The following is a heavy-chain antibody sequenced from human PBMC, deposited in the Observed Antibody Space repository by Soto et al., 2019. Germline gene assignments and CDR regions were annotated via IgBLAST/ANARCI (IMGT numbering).Heavy chain of an antibody. Sequence: SETLSLTCSVSGGSISSGGYYWSWIRQPPGKGLEWIGYLYYSGSTYYNPSLKSRLTISLDTSKNQFSLKLSSVTAADTAAYDCARVTAVVGATSDDYWGQGILVTVS. D-gene: IGHD1-26*01. J-gene: IGHJ4*02. CDR1: GGSISSGGYY. CDR2: LYYSGST. CDR3: ARVTAVVGATSDDY. V-gene: IGHV4-30-4*01.